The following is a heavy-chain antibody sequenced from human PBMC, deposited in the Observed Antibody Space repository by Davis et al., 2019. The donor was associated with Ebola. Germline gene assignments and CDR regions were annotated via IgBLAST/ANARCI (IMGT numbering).Heavy chain of an antibody. J-gene: IGHJ6*04. CDR3: ARGSYSYYYAMDV. CDR2: IWYDGTNK. V-gene: IGHV3-33*01. Sequence: PGGSLRLSCAASGFTLSSYGTHWVRQAPGKGLEWVAVIWYDGTNKYYVDSLKGRFTISRDNSKNTLYLQMNSLRAEDTAVYYCARGSYSYYYAMDVWGKGTTVTVSS. D-gene: IGHD1-26*01. CDR1: GFTLSSYG.